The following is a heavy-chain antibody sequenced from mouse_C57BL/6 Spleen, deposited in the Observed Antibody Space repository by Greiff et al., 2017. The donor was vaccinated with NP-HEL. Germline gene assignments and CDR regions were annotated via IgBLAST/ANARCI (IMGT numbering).Heavy chain of an antibody. V-gene: IGHV1-80*01. CDR3: ARGTMVKAWFAY. J-gene: IGHJ3*01. CDR2: IYPGDGDT. Sequence: QVQLKQSGAELVKPGASVKISCKASGYAFSSYWMNWVKQRPGKGLEWIGQIYPGDGDTNYNGKFKGKATLTADKSSSTAYMQLSSLTSEDSAVYFCARGTMVKAWFAYWGQGTLVTVSA. D-gene: IGHD2-2*01. CDR1: GYAFSSYW.